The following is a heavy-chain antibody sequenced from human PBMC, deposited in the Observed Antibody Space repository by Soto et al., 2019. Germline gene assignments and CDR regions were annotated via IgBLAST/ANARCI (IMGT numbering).Heavy chain of an antibody. Sequence: SETLSLTCTVSGGSISSGGYYWSWIRQHPGKGLEWIGYIYYSGSTYYNPSLKSRVTISVDTSKNQFSLKLSSVTAADTAVYYCARDGYSDYVPDWGQGTLLTVSS. CDR3: ARDGYSDYVPD. J-gene: IGHJ4*02. V-gene: IGHV4-31*03. D-gene: IGHD5-12*01. CDR1: GGSISSGGYY. CDR2: IYYSGST.